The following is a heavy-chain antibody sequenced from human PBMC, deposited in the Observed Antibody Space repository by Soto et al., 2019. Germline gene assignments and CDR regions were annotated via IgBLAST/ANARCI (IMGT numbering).Heavy chain of an antibody. CDR1: GGSITTGGYY. CDR3: ARAKCSGGSCYSWSLDY. V-gene: IGHV4-31*03. Sequence: SETLSLTCTVSGGSITTGGYYWSWIRQLPGKGLEWIGHRYYSESTYYNPSLKSRVSISLDTSKDQFSLKLSFVTAADTAMYYCARAKCSGGSCYSWSLDYWGQGTPVTVSS. D-gene: IGHD2-15*01. CDR2: RYYSEST. J-gene: IGHJ4*02.